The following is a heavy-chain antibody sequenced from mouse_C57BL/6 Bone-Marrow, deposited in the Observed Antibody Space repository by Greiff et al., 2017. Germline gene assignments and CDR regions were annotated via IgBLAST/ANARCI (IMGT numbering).Heavy chain of an antibody. CDR2: IRNKANGYTT. V-gene: IGHV7-3*01. D-gene: IGHD2-2*01. CDR1: GFTFTDYY. Sequence: EVQLVESGGGLVQPGGSLSLSCAASGFTFTDYYMSWVRQPPGKALEWLGFIRNKANGYTTEYSASVKGRFNISRDNAQSILYLQMNALRAEDSATYYCASYGGYGADDWGQGTTLTVSS. CDR3: ASYGGYGADD. J-gene: IGHJ2*01.